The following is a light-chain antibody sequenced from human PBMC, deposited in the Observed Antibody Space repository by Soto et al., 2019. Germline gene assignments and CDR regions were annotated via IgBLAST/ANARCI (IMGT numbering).Light chain of an antibody. CDR3: SSYTSSSRYV. CDR1: SSDVGGYNY. CDR2: EVS. J-gene: IGLJ1*01. Sequence: QSVLTDPAAVSGSPGQSITISCTGTSSDVGGYNYVSWYQQHPGKAPKLMIYEVSNRPSGVSNRFSGSKSGNTASLTISGLQAEDEADYYCSSYTSSSRYVFGTGTKVTVL. V-gene: IGLV2-14*01.